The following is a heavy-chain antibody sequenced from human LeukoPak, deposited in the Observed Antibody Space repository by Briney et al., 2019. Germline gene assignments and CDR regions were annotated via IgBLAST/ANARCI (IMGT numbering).Heavy chain of an antibody. V-gene: IGHV1-69*04. CDR2: IIPILGIA. Sequence: SVKVSCKASGGTFSSYAISWVRQAPGQGLEWMGRIIPILGIANYAQKFQGRVTITADKSTSTAYMELSSLRSEDTAVYYCARVTGDHAFDIWGQGTMVTVSS. D-gene: IGHD7-27*01. J-gene: IGHJ3*02. CDR3: ARVTGDHAFDI. CDR1: GGTFSSYA.